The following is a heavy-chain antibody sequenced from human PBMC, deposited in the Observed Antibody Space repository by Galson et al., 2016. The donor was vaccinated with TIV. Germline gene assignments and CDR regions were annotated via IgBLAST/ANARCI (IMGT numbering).Heavy chain of an antibody. D-gene: IGHD5-12*01. Sequence: QSGAEVKKPGESLRISCKGSGYSFTTYWISWVRLMPGKGLEWMGKIDPRDSYTNYNPSLQGHVTISADKSINSAYLQWGSLKASDSAMYYCARHRGNMVARFENWGQGTLVTVSS. J-gene: IGHJ4*02. CDR1: GYSFTTYW. CDR2: IDPRDSYT. CDR3: ARHRGNMVARFEN. V-gene: IGHV5-10-1*01.